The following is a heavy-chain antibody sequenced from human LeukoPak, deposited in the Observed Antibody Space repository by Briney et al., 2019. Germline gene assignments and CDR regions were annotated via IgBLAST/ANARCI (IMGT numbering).Heavy chain of an antibody. CDR3: ARGPYDSSGYYYTYFDY. Sequence: GGSLRLCCAASGFTFSSYSMNWVRQAPGKGLEWVSSISSSSSYIYYADSVKGRFTISRDNAKNSLYLQMNSLRAEDTAVYYCARGPYDSSGYYYTYFDYWGQGTLVTVSS. CDR1: GFTFSSYS. V-gene: IGHV3-21*01. D-gene: IGHD3-22*01. J-gene: IGHJ4*02. CDR2: ISSSSSYI.